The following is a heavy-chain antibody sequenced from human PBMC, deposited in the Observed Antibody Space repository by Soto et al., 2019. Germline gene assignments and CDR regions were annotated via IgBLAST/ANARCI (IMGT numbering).Heavy chain of an antibody. CDR3: ARGGYYYDSSGYYDAFDI. CDR1: GGSISSGGYS. CDR2: IYHSGST. J-gene: IGHJ3*02. D-gene: IGHD3-22*01. Sequence: TLSLTCAVSGGSISSGGYSWSWIRQPPGKGLEWIGYIYHSGSTYYNPSLKSRVTISVDRSKNQFSLKLSSVTAADTAVYYCARGGYYYDSSGYYDAFDIWGQGTMVTVSS. V-gene: IGHV4-30-2*01.